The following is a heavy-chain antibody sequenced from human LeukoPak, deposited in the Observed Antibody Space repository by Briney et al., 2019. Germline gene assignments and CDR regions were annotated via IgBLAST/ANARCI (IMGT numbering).Heavy chain of an antibody. V-gene: IGHV4-59*01. J-gene: IGHJ4*02. Sequence: KPSETLSLTCTVSGGSISSYYWSWIRQPPGKGLEWIGYIYYSGSTNYNPSLKSRVTISVDTSKNQFSLKLSSVTAADTAVYYCARGDIVATALDYWGQGTLVTVSS. CDR3: ARGDIVATALDY. CDR2: IYYSGST. CDR1: GGSISSYY. D-gene: IGHD5-12*01.